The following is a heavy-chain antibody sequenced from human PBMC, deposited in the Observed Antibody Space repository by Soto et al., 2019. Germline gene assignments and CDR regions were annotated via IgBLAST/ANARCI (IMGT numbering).Heavy chain of an antibody. CDR2: INAGNGNT. V-gene: IGHV1-3*01. CDR3: ARDLIGGSYAGDFDY. D-gene: IGHD1-26*01. CDR1: GYTFTSYA. Sequence: QVQLVQSGAEVKKPGASVKVSCKTSGYTFTSYAMHWVRQAPGQRLAWMGWINAGNGNTKYSQKFQGRVTITRDTSASTDYMELRSLRSEDTAVYYCARDLIGGSYAGDFDYWGQGTLVPVSS. J-gene: IGHJ4*02.